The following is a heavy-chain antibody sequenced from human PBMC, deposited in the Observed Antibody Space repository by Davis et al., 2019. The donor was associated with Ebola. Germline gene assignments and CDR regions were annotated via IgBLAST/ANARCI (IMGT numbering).Heavy chain of an antibody. CDR1: GFTFSSYE. J-gene: IGHJ3*02. V-gene: IGHV3-7*01. D-gene: IGHD2/OR15-2a*01. Sequence: GESLKISCVVSGFTFSSYEMNWVRQAPGKGLEWVANIKQDGSEKYYVDSVKGRFTISRDNAKKSLYLQMDSLRAEDTAIYYCARTQLIPIFYYVFDIWGQGTMVTVSS. CDR2: IKQDGSEK. CDR3: ARTQLIPIFYYVFDI.